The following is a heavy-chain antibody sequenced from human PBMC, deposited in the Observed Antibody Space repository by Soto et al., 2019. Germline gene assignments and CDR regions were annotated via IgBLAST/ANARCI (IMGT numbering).Heavy chain of an antibody. V-gene: IGHV4-30-2*01. J-gene: IGHJ3*02. CDR3: ARGKWEILKRPNDAFDI. CDR1: GGSISSGGYS. CDR2: IYHSGST. Sequence: SETLSLTCAVSGGSISSGGYSWIWIRQPPGKGLEWIGYIYHSGSTYYNPALKSRVTISVDRSKNQFSLKLSSVTAADTDVYYCARGKWEILKRPNDAFDIWGQGKMVTVSS. D-gene: IGHD1-26*01.